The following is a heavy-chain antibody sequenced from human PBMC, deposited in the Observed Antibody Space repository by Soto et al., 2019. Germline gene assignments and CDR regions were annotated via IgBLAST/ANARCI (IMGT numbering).Heavy chain of an antibody. Sequence: QVQLQESGPGLVKPSETLSLTCTVSGGSVSSGTYYWSWIRQPPGKGLEWIGYIYYSGRTIYNPSLKSRVTISVDTSKNQFSLKLSSVTAADTAVYYWARVAWDYTQDAEYFQHWGQGTLVTVS. CDR3: ARVAWDYTQDAEYFQH. D-gene: IGHD4-4*01. CDR2: IYYSGRT. J-gene: IGHJ1*01. V-gene: IGHV4-61*01. CDR1: GGSVSSGTYY.